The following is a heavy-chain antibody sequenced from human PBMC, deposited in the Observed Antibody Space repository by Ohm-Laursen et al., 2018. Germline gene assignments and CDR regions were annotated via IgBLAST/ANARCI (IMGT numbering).Heavy chain of an antibody. CDR3: AKSTTVYNWFDP. CDR1: GFTFDDYA. CDR2: ISGSGGST. J-gene: IGHJ5*02. V-gene: IGHV3-23*01. Sequence: SLRLSCAASGFTFDDYAMHWVRQAPGKGPEWVSAISGSGGSTYYADSVKGRFTISRDNSKNTLYLQMNSLRAEDTAVYYCAKSTTVYNWFDPWGQGTLVTVSS. D-gene: IGHD4-11*01.